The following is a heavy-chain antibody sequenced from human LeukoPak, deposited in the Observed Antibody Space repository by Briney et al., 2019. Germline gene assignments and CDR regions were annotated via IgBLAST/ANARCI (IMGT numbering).Heavy chain of an antibody. CDR3: ARDLKAIVVVPAAARGVYYYYGMDV. CDR1: GFTFSSYE. D-gene: IGHD2-2*01. V-gene: IGHV3-48*03. CDR2: ISSSGSTI. J-gene: IGHJ6*04. Sequence: GGSLRLSCAASGFTFSSYEMNWVRQAPGKGLEWVSYISSSGSTIYCADSVKGRFTISRDNAKNSLYLQMNSLRAEDTAVYYCARDLKAIVVVPAAARGVYYYYGMDVWGKGTTVTVSS.